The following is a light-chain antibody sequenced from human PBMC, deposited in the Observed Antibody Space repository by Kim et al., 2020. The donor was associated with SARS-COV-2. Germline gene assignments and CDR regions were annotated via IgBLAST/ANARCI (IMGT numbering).Light chain of an antibody. Sequence: QSALTQPASVSGSPGQSITISCTGTSSDVGTYNLVSWYQQQSGKAPQLMIYEDTARPSGVSNRFSGSKSGSTASLTISGLQAEDEADYYCCSYRGSTSLVVFGGGTQLTVL. V-gene: IGLV2-23*01. J-gene: IGLJ2*01. CDR1: SSDVGTYNL. CDR3: CSYRGSTSLVV. CDR2: EDT.